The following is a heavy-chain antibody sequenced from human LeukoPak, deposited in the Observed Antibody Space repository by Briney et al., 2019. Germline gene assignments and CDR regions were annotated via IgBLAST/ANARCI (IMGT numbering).Heavy chain of an antibody. Sequence: GGSLRLSCAASGFTFSSHGMHWVRQAPGKGLEWVAFIRYDGSNKYYADSVKGRFTISRDNSKNTLYLQMNSLRAEDTAVYYCAKDGSVTMIVVVITYFDYWGQGTLVTVSS. CDR1: GFTFSSHG. CDR3: AKDGSVTMIVVVITYFDY. D-gene: IGHD3-22*01. V-gene: IGHV3-30*02. CDR2: IRYDGSNK. J-gene: IGHJ4*02.